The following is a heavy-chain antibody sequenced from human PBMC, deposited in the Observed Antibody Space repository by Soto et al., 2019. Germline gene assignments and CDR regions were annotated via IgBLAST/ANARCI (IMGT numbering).Heavy chain of an antibody. J-gene: IGHJ6*03. Sequence: SETLSLTCTVSGGSISSYYWSWIRQPPGKGLEWIGYIYYSGSTNYNPSLKSRVTISVDTSKNQFSLKLSSVTAADTAVYYCARLRSGDYYYYYYMDVWGKGTTVTVSS. CDR2: IYYSGST. V-gene: IGHV4-59*01. D-gene: IGHD4-17*01. CDR1: GGSISSYY. CDR3: ARLRSGDYYYYYYMDV.